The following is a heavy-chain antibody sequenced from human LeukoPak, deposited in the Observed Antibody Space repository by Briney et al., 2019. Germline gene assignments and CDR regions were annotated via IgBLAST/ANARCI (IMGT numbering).Heavy chain of an antibody. Sequence: GGSLRLSCAASGFTFSSYAMNWVRQAPGKGLEWVSGISGSGDSTYYADSVKGRFTTSRDTSKNTLYLQMNSLRAEDTAVYYCAKRSYSSSWYSYFQHWGQGTLVTVSS. CDR3: AKRSYSSSWYSYFQH. D-gene: IGHD6-13*01. CDR2: ISGSGDST. CDR1: GFTFSSYA. J-gene: IGHJ1*01. V-gene: IGHV3-23*01.